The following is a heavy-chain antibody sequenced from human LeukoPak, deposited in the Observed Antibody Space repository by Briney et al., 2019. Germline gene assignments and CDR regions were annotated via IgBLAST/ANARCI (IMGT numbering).Heavy chain of an antibody. D-gene: IGHD2-2*01. CDR2: INEDGGAK. Sequence: PGGSLRLSCAASGFALSDYWMTWVRQAPGKGLEWVADINEDGGAKHYVDSVKGRFTISRDNAKNSLYLQMNSLRAEDTAVYYCARDRRDVPAAIKYWGQGTLVTVSS. V-gene: IGHV3-7*01. CDR3: ARDRRDVPAAIKY. CDR1: GFALSDYW. J-gene: IGHJ4*02.